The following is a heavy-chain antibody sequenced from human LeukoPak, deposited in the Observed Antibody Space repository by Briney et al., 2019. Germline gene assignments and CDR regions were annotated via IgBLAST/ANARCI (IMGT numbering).Heavy chain of an antibody. Sequence: GGSLRLSCAASGFTFSNHWMHWVRQAPGKGLEWVSVITGNSVNTFYADSVKGRFTISRDNSKNTLYMYMNSLRAEDAAVYYCAKDLNGDYVPLGNWFDPWGQGTLVTVSS. D-gene: IGHD4-17*01. J-gene: IGHJ5*02. V-gene: IGHV3-23*01. CDR1: GFTFSNHW. CDR2: ITGNSVNT. CDR3: AKDLNGDYVPLGNWFDP.